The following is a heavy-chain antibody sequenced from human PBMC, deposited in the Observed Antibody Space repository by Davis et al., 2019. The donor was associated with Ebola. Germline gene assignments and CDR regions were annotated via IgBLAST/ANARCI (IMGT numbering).Heavy chain of an antibody. Sequence: PSETLSLTCTVSGVSITYHYWSWIRQHPGKGLEWIGYIYYSGSTTYNPSLNSRVTISVDTSKNQFSLNLISVTAADTAVYYCAKSTSGFSADYFDYWGQGTLVTVSS. CDR1: GVSITYHY. D-gene: IGHD2-8*01. J-gene: IGHJ4*02. CDR2: IYYSGST. CDR3: AKSTSGFSADYFDY. V-gene: IGHV4-59*11.